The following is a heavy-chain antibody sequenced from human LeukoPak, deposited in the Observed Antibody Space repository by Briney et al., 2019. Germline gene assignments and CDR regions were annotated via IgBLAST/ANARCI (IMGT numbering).Heavy chain of an antibody. J-gene: IGHJ5*02. V-gene: IGHV3-7*01. CDR3: ARDLRGSSWYEFDWFDP. Sequence: GGSLRLSCAASGFTFSSYWMSWVRQAPGKGLEWVANIKQDGSEKYYVDSVKGRSTISRDNAKNSLYLQMNSLRAEDTAVYYCARDLRGSSWYEFDWFDPWGQGTLVTVSS. CDR2: IKQDGSEK. D-gene: IGHD6-13*01. CDR1: GFTFSSYW.